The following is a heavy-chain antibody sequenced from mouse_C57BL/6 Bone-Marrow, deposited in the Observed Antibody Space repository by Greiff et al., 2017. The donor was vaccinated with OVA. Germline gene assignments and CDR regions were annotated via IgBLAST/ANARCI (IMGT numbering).Heavy chain of an antibody. Sequence: VQLVESGAELVRPGASVTLSCKASGYTFTDYEMHWVKQTHVHGLEWIGAIDPETGGTAYNQKFKGKAILTADKSSSTAYMELRSLTSEDSAVYYCTRDGGWFAYWGQGTLVTVSA. CDR3: TRDGGWFAY. CDR2: IDPETGGT. CDR1: GYTFTDYE. V-gene: IGHV1-15*01. J-gene: IGHJ3*01.